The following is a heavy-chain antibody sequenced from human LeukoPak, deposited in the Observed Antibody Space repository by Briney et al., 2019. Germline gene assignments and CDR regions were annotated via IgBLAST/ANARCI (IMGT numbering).Heavy chain of an antibody. CDR3: AKDGGAWGGAGNYFDS. V-gene: IGHV3-30*02. J-gene: IGHJ4*02. CDR2: VRYDGDKS. Sequence: PGGSLRLSCAASGFTFSSYGMHWVRQAPGKGLDWVAFVRYDGDKSYYADSVKGRFTISRDNSKNMMYLLLNRVTPDDTALYYCAKDGGAWGGAGNYFDSWGQGSLVSVSS. CDR1: GFTFSSYG. D-gene: IGHD3-16*01.